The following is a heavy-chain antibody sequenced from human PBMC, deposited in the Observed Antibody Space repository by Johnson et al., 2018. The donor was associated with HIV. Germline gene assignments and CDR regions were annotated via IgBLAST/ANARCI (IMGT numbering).Heavy chain of an antibody. CDR2: ISGSGGST. V-gene: IGHV3-23*04. CDR3: ARDRQGGYSYGTVDAFDI. CDR1: GFTFSSYA. J-gene: IGHJ3*02. D-gene: IGHD5-18*01. Sequence: VQLVESGGGLVQPGGSLRLSCAASGFTFSSYAMTWVRRTPAKGLDWVSTISGSGGSTYYADSVKGRFTISRDSSKNTVYLQMTSLGPDDTAVYYCARDRQGGYSYGTVDAFDIWGQGTMVIVSS.